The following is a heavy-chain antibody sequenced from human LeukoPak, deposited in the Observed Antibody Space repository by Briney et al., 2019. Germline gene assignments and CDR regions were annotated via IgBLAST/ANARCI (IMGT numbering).Heavy chain of an antibody. V-gene: IGHV1-18*01. Sequence: ASVKVSCKASGYTFTSYGISWVRQAPGQGLEWMGWISAYNGNTNYAQKLQGRVTMTTDTSTSTAYMELRSLRSDDTAVYCCARDRTAMATTNFDYWGQGTLVTVSS. CDR3: ARDRTAMATTNFDY. CDR1: GYTFTSYG. CDR2: ISAYNGNT. J-gene: IGHJ4*02. D-gene: IGHD5-18*01.